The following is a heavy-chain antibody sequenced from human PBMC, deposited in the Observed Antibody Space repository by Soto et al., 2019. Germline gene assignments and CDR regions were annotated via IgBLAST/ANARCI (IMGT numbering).Heavy chain of an antibody. V-gene: IGHV3-23*01. Sequence: PGGSLRLSCAASGFTFSSYAMSWVRQAPGKGLEWVSAISGSGGGTYYADSVKGRFTISRDNSKNTLYLQMNSLRAEDTAVYYCAKDLYYYDSSGYPYWGQGTLVTVSS. CDR3: AKDLYYYDSSGYPY. D-gene: IGHD3-22*01. CDR2: ISGSGGGT. J-gene: IGHJ4*02. CDR1: GFTFSSYA.